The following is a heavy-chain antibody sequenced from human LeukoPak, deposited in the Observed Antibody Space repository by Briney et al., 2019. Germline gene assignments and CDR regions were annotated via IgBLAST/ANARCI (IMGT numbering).Heavy chain of an antibody. CDR1: GFTFSAYW. Sequence: GGSLRLSCAASGFTFSAYWMSWVRHAPGKGLEWVANIKQDGSEKYYVDSVKGRFTISRDNAKNSLYLQMNSLRAEDTAVYYCARDPGYMYGNYWGQGTLVTVSS. J-gene: IGHJ4*02. V-gene: IGHV3-7*01. CDR2: IKQDGSEK. D-gene: IGHD5-18*01. CDR3: ARDPGYMYGNY.